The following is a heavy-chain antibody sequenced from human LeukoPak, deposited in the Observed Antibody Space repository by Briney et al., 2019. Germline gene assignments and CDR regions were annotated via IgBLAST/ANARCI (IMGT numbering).Heavy chain of an antibody. D-gene: IGHD5-18*01. CDR2: IYHSGST. J-gene: IGHJ6*02. V-gene: IGHV4-4*02. Sequence: SETLSLTCAVSGGSISSSNWWSWVRQPPGKGLEWIGEIYHSGSTNYNPSLKSRVTISVDTSKNQFSLKLSSVTAADTAVYYCARAGYSYGYTPYGMDVWGQGTTVTVSS. CDR3: ARAGYSYGYTPYGMDV. CDR1: GGSISSSNW.